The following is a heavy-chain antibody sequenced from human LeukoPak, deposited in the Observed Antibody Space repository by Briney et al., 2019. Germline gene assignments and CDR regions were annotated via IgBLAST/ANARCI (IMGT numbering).Heavy chain of an antibody. J-gene: IGHJ3*02. Sequence: GGSLRLSCAASGFTFSSYGMHWVRQAPGKGLEWVAFIRYDGSNKYYADSVKGRFTISRDNSKNTLYLQMNSLRAEDTAVYYCARTIVVVPAAITGNAFDIWGQGTMVTVSS. CDR2: IRYDGSNK. D-gene: IGHD2-2*01. CDR1: GFTFSSYG. CDR3: ARTIVVVPAAITGNAFDI. V-gene: IGHV3-30*02.